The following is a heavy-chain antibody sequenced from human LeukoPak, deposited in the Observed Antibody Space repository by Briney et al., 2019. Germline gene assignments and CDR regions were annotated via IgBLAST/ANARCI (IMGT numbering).Heavy chain of an antibody. CDR2: ISTYNDNT. CDR1: GYTFTSYG. J-gene: IGHJ4*02. V-gene: IGHV1-18*01. D-gene: IGHD6-19*01. CDR3: AREMAVAGSGVIDS. Sequence: GSVKVSCKASGYTFTSYGISWVRQAPGQGLEWMGWISTYNDNTHYAQKFQGRVTMTTDTSTNTAYMELRSLRSDDTAVYYCAREMAVAGSGVIDSWGQGTLVTVSS.